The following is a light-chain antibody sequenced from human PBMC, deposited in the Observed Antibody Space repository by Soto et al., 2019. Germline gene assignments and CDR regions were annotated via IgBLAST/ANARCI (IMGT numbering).Light chain of an antibody. J-gene: IGKJ4*01. Sequence: EIVLTQSPGTLSLSPGERAPLSGRASQSVSSSYLAWYQQKPGQAPRLLIYGASSRATGIPDRFSGSGSGTQFTLTISRLQSEDFAVYYCQQYNSWVTVGGGNKVDIK. CDR2: GAS. V-gene: IGKV3-20*01. CDR1: QSVSSSY. CDR3: QQYNSWVT.